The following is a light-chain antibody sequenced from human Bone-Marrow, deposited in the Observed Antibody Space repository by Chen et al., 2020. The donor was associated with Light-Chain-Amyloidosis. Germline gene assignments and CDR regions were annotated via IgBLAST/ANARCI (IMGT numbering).Light chain of an antibody. V-gene: IGKV1-27*01. CDR3: QKYNNAPRIT. CDR2: GAS. CDR1: QGIANY. Sequence: DIQMTQSPSSLSASVGDRVTITCRASQGIANYLAWYQQKPGKVPELLIYGASTLQSGGPSRFSDSGSGADFTLTTSSMQPEDVATYYCQKYNNAPRITFGQGTRLEIK. J-gene: IGKJ5*01.